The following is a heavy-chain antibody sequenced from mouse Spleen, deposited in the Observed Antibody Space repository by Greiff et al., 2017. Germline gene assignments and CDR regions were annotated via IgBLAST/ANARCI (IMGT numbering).Heavy chain of an antibody. CDR2: IDPANGNT. Sequence: EVQLQQSGAELVKPGASVKLSCTASGFNIKDTYMHWVKQRPEQGLEWIGRIDPANGNTKYDPKFQGKATITADTSSNTAYLQLSSLTSEDTAVYYCAREDGYYRDAMDYWGQGTSVTVSS. J-gene: IGHJ4*01. CDR3: AREDGYYRDAMDY. CDR1: GFNIKDTY. V-gene: IGHV14-3*02. D-gene: IGHD2-3*01.